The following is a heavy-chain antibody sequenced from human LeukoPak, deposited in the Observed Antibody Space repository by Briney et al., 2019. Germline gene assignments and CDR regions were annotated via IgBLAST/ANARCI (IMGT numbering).Heavy chain of an antibody. Sequence: GGSLRLSCAASRFTFSDYYMSWIRQAPGKGLEWVSYISSSGSTIYYADSVKGRFTISRDNAKNSLYLQMNSLRAEDTAVYYCARVELDKAFWSGYSDHPSYGMDVWGQGTTVTVSS. CDR1: RFTFSDYY. V-gene: IGHV3-11*01. D-gene: IGHD3-3*01. CDR2: ISSSGSTI. J-gene: IGHJ6*02. CDR3: ARVELDKAFWSGYSDHPSYGMDV.